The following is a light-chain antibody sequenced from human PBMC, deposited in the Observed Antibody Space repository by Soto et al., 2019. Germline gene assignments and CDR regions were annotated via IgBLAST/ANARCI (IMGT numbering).Light chain of an antibody. CDR2: LAS. J-gene: IGKJ1*01. CDR1: QSISNS. CDR3: QQYHSYSRT. V-gene: IGKV1-5*03. Sequence: DIQMTQFPSTLSAFVGDRVTITCRASQSISNSLAWYQQKPGKAPKLLIYLASSLESGVTARFSGSGSAPEFPLSISSLQPDDFATYYFQQYHSYSRTFGQGTQVQIK.